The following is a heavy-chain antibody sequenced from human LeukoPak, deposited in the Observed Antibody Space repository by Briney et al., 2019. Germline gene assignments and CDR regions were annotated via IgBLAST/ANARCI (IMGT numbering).Heavy chain of an antibody. CDR1: GFTFSISG. CDR2: ISYDGSNK. Sequence: GRSLRLSCAASGFTFSISGMHWVRQAPGKGLEWVAVISYDGSNKYYADSVKGRFTISRDNSKNTLYLQMNSLRAEDTAVYYCATEQQLVGVGFYERQRSYYFDYWGQGTLVTVSS. V-gene: IGHV3-30*03. J-gene: IGHJ4*02. D-gene: IGHD6-13*01. CDR3: ATEQQLVGVGFYERQRSYYFDY.